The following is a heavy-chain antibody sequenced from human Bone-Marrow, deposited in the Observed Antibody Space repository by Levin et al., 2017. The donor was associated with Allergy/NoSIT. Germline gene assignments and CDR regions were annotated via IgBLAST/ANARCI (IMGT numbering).Heavy chain of an antibody. Sequence: ASVKVSCKASGYTFTGYYMHWVRQAPGQGLEWMGWINPNSGGTNYAQKFQGRVTMTRDTPISTAYMELSRLRSDDTAVYYCARERGGIVGVIQDGMDVWGQGTTVTVSS. D-gene: IGHD1-26*01. CDR2: INPNSGGT. CDR3: ARERGGIVGVIQDGMDV. J-gene: IGHJ6*02. V-gene: IGHV1-2*02. CDR1: GYTFTGYY.